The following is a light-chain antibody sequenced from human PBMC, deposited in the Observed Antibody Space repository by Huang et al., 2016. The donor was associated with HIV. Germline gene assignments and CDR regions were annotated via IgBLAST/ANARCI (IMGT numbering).Light chain of an antibody. CDR3: MQGIHLPLT. V-gene: IGKV2-29*03. CDR2: EVS. CDR1: QSLLHSDGKTY. J-gene: IGKJ4*01. Sequence: DIVMTQTPLSLSVTPGQPASMSCKSSQSLLHSDGKTYLYWYLQKPDQSPQLLLYEVSSRFSGGSDRFSGSGSGTDFTRKISRVETEDVGVYYCMQGIHLPLTFGGGTKVEIK.